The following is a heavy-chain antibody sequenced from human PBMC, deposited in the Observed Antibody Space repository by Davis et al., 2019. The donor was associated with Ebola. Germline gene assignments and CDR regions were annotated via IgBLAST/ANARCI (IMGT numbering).Heavy chain of an antibody. CDR2: ISAYNGNT. J-gene: IGHJ6*02. CDR3: ARESPVVIIGPYYYGMDV. V-gene: IGHV1-18*01. Sequence: ASVKVSCKASGYTFTSYGISWVRQAPGQGLEWMGWISAYNGNTNYAQKLQGRVTMTTDTSTSTAYMELRSLRSDDTAVYYCARESPVVIIGPYYYGMDVWGQGTTVTVSS. CDR1: GYTFTSYG. D-gene: IGHD3-3*01.